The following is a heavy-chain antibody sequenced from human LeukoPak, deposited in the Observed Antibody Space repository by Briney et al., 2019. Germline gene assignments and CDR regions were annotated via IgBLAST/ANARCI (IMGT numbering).Heavy chain of an antibody. Sequence: ASVKVSCKASGYIFTNYVVHWVRQAPGQRPEWMGWIKAGNGGTKYSQNFQDRLTITRDTSASTVYMELSSLTSEDTALYYCARDDCGDTCYPGGYWGQGTLVTVSS. CDR1: GYIFTNYV. J-gene: IGHJ4*02. V-gene: IGHV1-3*01. CDR2: IKAGNGGT. CDR3: ARDDCGDTCYPGGY. D-gene: IGHD2-21*01.